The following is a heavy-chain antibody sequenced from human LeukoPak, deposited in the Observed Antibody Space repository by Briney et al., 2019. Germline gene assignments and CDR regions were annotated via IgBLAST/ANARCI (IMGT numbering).Heavy chain of an antibody. J-gene: IGHJ4*02. D-gene: IGHD3-9*01. CDR1: GFKFSNAW. CDR2: IKSRVDGGTT. CDR3: TIGGPYYDILTGHLTSTY. Sequence: GGSLRLSCAASGFKFSNAWMTWVRQDPGKGLEWVGHIKSRVDGGTTDYGAPVKGRFTVSRSDTGNTLYLHMNNLKTEDTAVYYCTIGGPYYDILTGHLTSTYWGQGTLDTVSS. V-gene: IGHV3-15*01.